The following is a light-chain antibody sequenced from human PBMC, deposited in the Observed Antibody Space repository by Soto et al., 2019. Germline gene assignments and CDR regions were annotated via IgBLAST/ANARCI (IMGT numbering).Light chain of an antibody. CDR3: NSYTSSSTDV. CDR2: DVT. J-gene: IGLJ1*01. Sequence: QSALTQPASVSGSPGQSITISCTGTSSDVGGFNYVSWYQQHPGKAPKLKIYDVTNRPSGVSYRFSGSKSGNTASLTISGLQAEDEADYYCNSYTSSSTDVFGTGTKLTVL. CDR1: SSDVGGFNY. V-gene: IGLV2-14*03.